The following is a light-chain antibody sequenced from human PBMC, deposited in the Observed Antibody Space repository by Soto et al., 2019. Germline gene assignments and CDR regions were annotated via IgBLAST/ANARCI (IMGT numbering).Light chain of an antibody. Sequence: EVVLTQSPATLSLSPGERATLSCRASENVRTFVDWYQQKPRQAPRLLIYGASNRATGIPARFSGSGSGTDFTLTISNLEPEDFAVYYCQQHSHWPPWTFGQGTKVDIK. CDR1: ENVRTF. J-gene: IGKJ1*01. V-gene: IGKV3-11*01. CDR2: GAS. CDR3: QQHSHWPPWT.